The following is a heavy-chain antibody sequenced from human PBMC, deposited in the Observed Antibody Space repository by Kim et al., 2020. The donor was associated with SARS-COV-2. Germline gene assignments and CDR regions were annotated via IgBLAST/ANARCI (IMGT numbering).Heavy chain of an antibody. V-gene: IGHV3-33*01. J-gene: IGHJ6*03. CDR1: GFTFSSYG. D-gene: IGHD6-19*01. CDR2: IWYDGSNK. CDR3: ARDPRSFSSGWFPLYYYYYYMDV. Sequence: GGSLRLSCAASGFTFSSYGMHWVRQAPGKGLEWVAVIWYDGSNKYYADSVKGRFTISRDNSKNTLYLQMNSLRAEDTAVYYCARDPRSFSSGWFPLYYYYYYMDVWGKGTTVTVSS.